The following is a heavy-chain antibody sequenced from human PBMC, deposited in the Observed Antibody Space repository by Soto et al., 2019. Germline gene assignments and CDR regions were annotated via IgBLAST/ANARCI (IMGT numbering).Heavy chain of an antibody. D-gene: IGHD3-3*01. V-gene: IGHV1-69*13. Sequence: SVKVSCKASGGTFSSYAISWVRQAPGQGLEWMGGIIPIFGTANYAQKFQGRVTITADESTSTAYMELSSLRSEDTAVYYCARGRPDYDFWSGHYYGMDVWGQGTTVTV. CDR3: ARGRPDYDFWSGHYYGMDV. CDR1: GGTFSSYA. CDR2: IIPIFGTA. J-gene: IGHJ6*02.